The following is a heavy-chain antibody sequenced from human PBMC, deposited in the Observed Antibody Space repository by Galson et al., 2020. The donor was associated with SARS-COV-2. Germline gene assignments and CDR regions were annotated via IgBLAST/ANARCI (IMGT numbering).Heavy chain of an antibody. V-gene: IGHV4-4*02. CDR1: GDSISSSYW. Sequence: SETLSLTCAVSGDSISSSYWCNWVRQPPPKGLEWIGKIYHKGNSIQNPSLESRVTISIDESRNQFSLQLNSVTAADTAVYYCARTETGQRYLPIDRWGQGTLVTVSS. CDR2: IYHKGNS. CDR3: ARTETGQRYLPIDR. D-gene: IGHD3-9*01. J-gene: IGHJ5*02.